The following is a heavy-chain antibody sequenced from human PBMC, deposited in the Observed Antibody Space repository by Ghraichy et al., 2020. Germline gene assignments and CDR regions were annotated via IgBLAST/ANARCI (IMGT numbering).Heavy chain of an antibody. CDR1: GFTFSNAW. V-gene: IGHV3-15*01. CDR3: TTDPSSSWYGDFDY. CDR2: IKSKTDGGTT. Sequence: GGSLRLSCAASGFTFSNAWMSWVRQAPGKGLEWVGRIKSKTDGGTTDYAAPVKGRFTISRDDSKNTLYLQMNSLKTEDTAVYYCTTDPSSSWYGDFDYWGQGTLVTVSS. J-gene: IGHJ4*02. D-gene: IGHD6-13*01.